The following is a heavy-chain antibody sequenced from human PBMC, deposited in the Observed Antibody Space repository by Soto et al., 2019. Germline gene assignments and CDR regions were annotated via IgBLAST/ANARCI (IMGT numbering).Heavy chain of an antibody. Sequence: QVQLVQSGAEVKKPGSSVTVSCKASGGTFGNSAISWVRQAPGQGLEWMGGIIPIFSTPDYAQKFQGRVTIPADESTTTAYMELTGLKSEDTAVYYWERDKDRQQLGGNYYYGIDVWDHGTTVTVSS. CDR1: GGTFGNSA. CDR3: ERDKDRQQLGGNYYYGIDV. J-gene: IGHJ6*02. V-gene: IGHV1-69*12. CDR2: IIPIFSTP. D-gene: IGHD2-15*01.